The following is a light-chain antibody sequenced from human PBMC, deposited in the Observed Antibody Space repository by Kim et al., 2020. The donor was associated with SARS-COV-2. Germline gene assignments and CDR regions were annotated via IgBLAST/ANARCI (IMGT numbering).Light chain of an antibody. CDR2: YET. Sequence: PGKTVTVTCGGEENGRKSVPRYQEEPGPAPVVVIYYETDRPSGIPERFSGSNSGNTATLTISRVEAGDEADYYCQVWDTSTDHPIFGGGTQLTVL. CDR1: ENGRKS. V-gene: IGLV3-21*04. J-gene: IGLJ2*01. CDR3: QVWDTSTDHPI.